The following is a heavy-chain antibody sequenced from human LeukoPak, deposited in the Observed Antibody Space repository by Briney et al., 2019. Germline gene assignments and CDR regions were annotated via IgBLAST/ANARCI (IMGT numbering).Heavy chain of an antibody. J-gene: IGHJ6*04. CDR3: GRDGGGVDV. Sequence: PGGSLRLSCAASGFTFDDYARHWVRQAPGKGLDWDSGISWNSGSIAYADSVKGRFTISRDNAKNSQYLQTNSLRAEDTALCYCGRDGGGVDVWGKGTTVSVSS. CDR2: ISWNSGSI. V-gene: IGHV3-9*01. CDR1: GFTFDDYA.